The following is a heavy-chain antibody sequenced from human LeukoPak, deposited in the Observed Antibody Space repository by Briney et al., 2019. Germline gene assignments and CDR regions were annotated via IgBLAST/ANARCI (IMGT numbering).Heavy chain of an antibody. D-gene: IGHD5-18*01. J-gene: IGHJ3*02. CDR1: GLTFDDYG. V-gene: IGHV3-20*03. Sequence: GGSLRLSDEGPGLTFDDYGMSWVGKAPGKGLGWAAGINWNGGSTGYADSVKGRFTISRDNAKNSLYLQMNSLRAEDTALYYCAIEGILNAFDIWGQGTMVTVSS. CDR3: AIEGILNAFDI. CDR2: INWNGGST.